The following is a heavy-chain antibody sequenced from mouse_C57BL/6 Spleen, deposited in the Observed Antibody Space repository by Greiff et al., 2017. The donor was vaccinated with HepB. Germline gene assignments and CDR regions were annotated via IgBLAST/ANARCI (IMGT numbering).Heavy chain of an antibody. CDR3: ARSLIYDGYPRAMDY. Sequence: EVHLVESGGGLVKPGGSLKLSCAASGFTFSDYGMHWVRQAPEKGLEWVAYISSGSSTIYYADTVKGRFTISRDNAKNTLFLQMTSLRSEDTAMYYCARSLIYDGYPRAMDYWGQGTSVTVSS. CDR1: GFTFSDYG. V-gene: IGHV5-17*01. D-gene: IGHD2-3*01. J-gene: IGHJ4*01. CDR2: ISSGSSTI.